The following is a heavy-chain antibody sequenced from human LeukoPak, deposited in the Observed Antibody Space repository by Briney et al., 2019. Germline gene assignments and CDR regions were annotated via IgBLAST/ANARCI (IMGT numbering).Heavy chain of an antibody. CDR3: AEGIYLGY. CDR2: IWYGGSNK. Sequence: GGSLRLSCAASGFTFSSYAMHWVRQAPGKGLEWVAVIWYGGSNKYYADSVKGRFTISRDNAKNSLYLQMNSLRADDTAVYYCAEGIYLGYWGQGTLVTVSS. CDR1: GFTFSSYA. V-gene: IGHV3-33*03. D-gene: IGHD3-10*01. J-gene: IGHJ4*02.